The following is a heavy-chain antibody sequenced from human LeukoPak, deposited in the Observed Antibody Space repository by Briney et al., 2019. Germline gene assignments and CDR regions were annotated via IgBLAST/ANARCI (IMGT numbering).Heavy chain of an antibody. Sequence: GGSLRPSCAASGFTVSSNYMSWVRQAPGKGLEWVSVIYSGGSTYYADSVKGRFTISRDNSKNTLYLQMNSLRAEDTAVYYCARVYCSSTSCYTDGYYYYMDVWGKGTTVTVSS. CDR1: GFTVSSNY. CDR2: IYSGGST. CDR3: ARVYCSSTSCYTDGYYYYMDV. V-gene: IGHV3-53*01. J-gene: IGHJ6*03. D-gene: IGHD2-2*02.